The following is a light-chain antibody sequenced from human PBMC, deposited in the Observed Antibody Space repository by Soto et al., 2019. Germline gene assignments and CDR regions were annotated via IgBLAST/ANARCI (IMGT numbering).Light chain of an antibody. CDR1: SSDVGSYNL. Sequence: QSALTQPASVSGSPGQSITISCTGTSSDVGSYNLVSWYQLHPGKAPKLMIYEGTKRPSGVSNRFSGSKSGNTASLTISGLQAEDEADYYCCSYAGGSTYVFGTGTKVTVL. CDR3: CSYAGGSTYV. CDR2: EGT. J-gene: IGLJ1*01. V-gene: IGLV2-23*01.